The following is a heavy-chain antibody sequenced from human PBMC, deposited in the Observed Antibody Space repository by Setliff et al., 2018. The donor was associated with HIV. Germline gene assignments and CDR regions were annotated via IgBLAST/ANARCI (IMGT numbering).Heavy chain of an antibody. J-gene: IGHJ4*02. Sequence: SETLSLTCAVYGGSFSGYYWTWIRQPPGKGLEWIGQINHSGSTNYNPSLKSRVTMSVDRSKNQFSLRLNSVTAADTAVYYCARVRPVIILVRTDYFDYWGQGALVTVSS. CDR3: ARVRPVIILVRTDYFDY. V-gene: IGHV4-34*01. D-gene: IGHD3-10*01. CDR1: GGSFSGYY. CDR2: INHSGST.